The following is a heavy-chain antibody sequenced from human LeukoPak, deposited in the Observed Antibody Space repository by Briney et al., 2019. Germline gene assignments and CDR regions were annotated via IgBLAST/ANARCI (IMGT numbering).Heavy chain of an antibody. CDR2: IKKKIEGGTT. CDR3: TTRIITTSDF. Sequence: GGSLRLSCAASGFTFSNVWMNWVRQAPGKGLEWIGRIKKKIEGGTTEYAAPVKGRFTISRDDSKNTLYLQMNSLTTEDTAVYYCTTRIITTSDFWGQGTLATVSS. D-gene: IGHD3-3*01. V-gene: IGHV3-15*01. J-gene: IGHJ4*02. CDR1: GFTFSNVW.